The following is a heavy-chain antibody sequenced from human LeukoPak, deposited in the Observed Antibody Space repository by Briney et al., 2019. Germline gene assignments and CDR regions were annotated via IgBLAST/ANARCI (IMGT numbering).Heavy chain of an antibody. J-gene: IGHJ6*02. CDR2: INPSGGST. CDR3: ARSLYSSSSAYYYYYGLDV. D-gene: IGHD6-6*01. CDR1: GYTFTSYY. Sequence: ASVKVSCKASGYTFTSYYMHWVRQAPGQGLEWMGIINPSGGSTSYAQKFQGRVTITADESTSTAYMELSSLRSEDTAMYYCARSLYSSSSAYYYYYGLDVWGQGTTVTVSS. V-gene: IGHV1-46*01.